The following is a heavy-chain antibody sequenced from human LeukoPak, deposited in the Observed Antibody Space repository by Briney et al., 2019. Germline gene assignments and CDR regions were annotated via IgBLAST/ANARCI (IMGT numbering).Heavy chain of an antibody. V-gene: IGHV1-18*01. CDR2: ISAYNGNT. CDR1: GYTFTSYG. D-gene: IGHD4-11*01. Sequence: ASVKVSCTASGYTFTSYGISWVRRAPGQGLEWMGWISAYNGNTNYAQKLQGRVTMTTGTSTSTAYMELRSLRSDDTAVYYCARESLATVYYMDVWGKGTTVTVSS. J-gene: IGHJ6*03. CDR3: ARESLATVYYMDV.